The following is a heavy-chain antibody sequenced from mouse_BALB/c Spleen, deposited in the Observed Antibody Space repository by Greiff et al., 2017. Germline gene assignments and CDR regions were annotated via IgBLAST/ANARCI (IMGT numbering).Heavy chain of an antibody. CDR1: GFTFSSYG. CDR3: ARGIYYRYDMDY. Sequence: EVQRVESGGGLVQPGGSLKLSCAASGFTFSSYGMSWVRQTPDKRLELVATINSNGGSTYYPDSVKGRFTISRDNAKNTLYLQMSSLKSEDTAMYYCARGIYYRYDMDYWGQGTSVTVSS. J-gene: IGHJ4*01. CDR2: INSNGGST. V-gene: IGHV5-6-3*01. D-gene: IGHD2-14*01.